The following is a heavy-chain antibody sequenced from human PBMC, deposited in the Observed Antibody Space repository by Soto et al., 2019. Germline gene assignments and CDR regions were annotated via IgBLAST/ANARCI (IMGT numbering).Heavy chain of an antibody. CDR2: MSSAGTTI. D-gene: IGHD3-16*02. CDR3: ASLYDYIWGTYRPFNS. Sequence: EVQLVESGGGLVQPGGSLRLSCAASGFTLTDYTMNWVRQAPGKGLAWVSYMSSAGTTIYYADSVKGRFTISRDNAENSLYLQMNSLRAEDTAIYYCASLYDYIWGTYRPFNSWGQGTLVTVSS. CDR1: GFTLTDYT. J-gene: IGHJ4*02. V-gene: IGHV3-48*01.